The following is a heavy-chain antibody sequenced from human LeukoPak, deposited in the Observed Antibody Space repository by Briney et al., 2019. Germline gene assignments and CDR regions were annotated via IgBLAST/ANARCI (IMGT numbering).Heavy chain of an antibody. Sequence: SETLSLTCNVSGDSVGSPYYWGWIRQPPGKGLDWVASIFHSGYVYHNPSLKSRVTMSIDMSRNQFSLKLTSVTAAETALYYCARAVTGEPDYFDLWGQGILVTVSS. J-gene: IGHJ4*02. CDR1: GDSVGSPYY. D-gene: IGHD1-14*01. CDR3: ARAVTGEPDYFDL. V-gene: IGHV4-38-2*02. CDR2: IFHSGYV.